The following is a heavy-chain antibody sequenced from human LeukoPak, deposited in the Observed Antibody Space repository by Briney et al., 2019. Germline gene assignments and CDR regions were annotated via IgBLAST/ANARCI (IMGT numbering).Heavy chain of an antibody. CDR3: ARAVGATYFDY. J-gene: IGHJ4*02. Sequence: SETLSLTCTVSGGSISSYYWSWIRQPPGKGLEWIGYIYYSGSTNYNPSLKSRVTISVDTSKNQFSLKLSSVTAADTAVYYCARAVGATYFDYWGQGTLVTVSS. CDR2: IYYSGST. V-gene: IGHV4-59*01. D-gene: IGHD1-26*01. CDR1: GGSISSYY.